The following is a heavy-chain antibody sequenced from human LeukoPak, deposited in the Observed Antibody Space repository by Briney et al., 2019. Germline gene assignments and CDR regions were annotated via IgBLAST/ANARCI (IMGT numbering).Heavy chain of an antibody. J-gene: IGHJ5*02. CDR3: ATSLPYGYYDSGGSNWFDP. Sequence: SVKVSCKASGGTFSSYAISWVRQAPGQGLEWMGGIIPIFGPADYAQKFQGRVTITADESTSTAYLELSSLRSEDTAVYYCATSLPYGYYDSGGSNWFDPWGQGTLVTVSS. D-gene: IGHD3-22*01. V-gene: IGHV1-69*13. CDR2: IIPIFGPA. CDR1: GGTFSSYA.